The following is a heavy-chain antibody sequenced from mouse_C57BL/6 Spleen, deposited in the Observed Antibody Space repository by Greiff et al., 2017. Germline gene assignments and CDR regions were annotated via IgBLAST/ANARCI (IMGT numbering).Heavy chain of an antibody. Sequence: QVQLQQSGAELVKSGASVKISCKASGYAFSSYWMNWVKQRPGKGLEWIGQIYPGDGDTNYNGKFKGKATLTADKSSSTAYMQLSSLTSEDSAVYFCARADSSGYWFAYWGQGTLVTVSA. CDR2: IYPGDGDT. J-gene: IGHJ3*01. CDR3: ARADSSGYWFAY. CDR1: GYAFSSYW. D-gene: IGHD3-2*02. V-gene: IGHV1-80*01.